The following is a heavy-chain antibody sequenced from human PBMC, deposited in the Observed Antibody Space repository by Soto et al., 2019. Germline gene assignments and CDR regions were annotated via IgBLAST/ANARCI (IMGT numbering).Heavy chain of an antibody. Sequence: EVQLEESGGGLVQPGESLRLSCAASGFTFGSFGIHWVRQAPGKGLEHVSSISSDGTKTYYIESVKGRFVISRDNPKKMVCLQMDSLRVEDTAVYYCVRNTLVGGDYYTYYGVNVWGQGTTVTV. J-gene: IGHJ6*02. CDR3: VRNTLVGGDYYTYYGVNV. CDR1: GFTFGSFG. V-gene: IGHV3-64D*06. CDR2: ISSDGTKT. D-gene: IGHD2-21*02.